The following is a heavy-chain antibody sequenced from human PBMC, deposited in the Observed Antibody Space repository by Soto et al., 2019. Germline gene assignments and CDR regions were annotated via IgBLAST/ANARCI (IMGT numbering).Heavy chain of an antibody. V-gene: IGHV4-59*08. D-gene: IGHD4-17*01. CDR3: ARRIGALGV. J-gene: IGHJ6*04. CDR2: ISYSGST. Sequence: SXTRSLTGTVSGGFISSYYWNWIRQPPGKGLEWIGYISYSGSTAYNPSLNNRVTISLDTSKNQFSLKLSSMTAADTAVYYCARRIGALGVWGKGTTVTVSS. CDR1: GGFISSYY.